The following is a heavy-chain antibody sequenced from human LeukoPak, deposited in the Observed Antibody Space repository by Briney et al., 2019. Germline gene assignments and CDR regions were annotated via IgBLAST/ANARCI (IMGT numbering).Heavy chain of an antibody. J-gene: IGHJ4*02. D-gene: IGHD6-13*01. CDR3: AKKGLYSSSPGGDLD. Sequence: GGSLRLSCAASGFTFSSYAMSWVRQAPGKGLEWVSAISGSGGSTYYADSVKGRFTISRDNSKNTLYLQMNSLRAEDTAVYYCAKKGLYSSSPGGDLDWGQGTLVTVSS. CDR2: ISGSGGST. V-gene: IGHV3-23*01. CDR1: GFTFSSYA.